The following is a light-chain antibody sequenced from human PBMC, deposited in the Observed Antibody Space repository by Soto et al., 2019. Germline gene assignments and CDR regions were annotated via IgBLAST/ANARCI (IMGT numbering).Light chain of an antibody. CDR1: QTVGNNY. CDR2: GAS. J-gene: IGKJ1*01. CDR3: PQSPTPPRT. V-gene: IGKV3-20*01. Sequence: EIVLTQSPGTLSLSPGERATLSCRASQTVGNNYLDWYQQKPGQAPRLLIYGASSRANVLPDRFSGSGSGTTFPPTISRLEPEDFDVYYCPQSPTPPRTSGKGTKVETK.